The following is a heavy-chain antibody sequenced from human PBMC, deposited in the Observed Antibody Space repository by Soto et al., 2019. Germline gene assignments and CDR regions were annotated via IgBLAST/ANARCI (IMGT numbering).Heavy chain of an antibody. CDR1: GYMFDNYY. CDR2: INPSRGLT. J-gene: IGHJ4*02. Sequence: ASVKVSCKASGYMFDNYYIHWVRQTPGQGLQWIGVINPSRGLTTYAQKFQGRVSMTRDTSTTTVFMELTSLTSEDTAIYYCARDRYGDPLWGQDDFDYWGQGTLVTVSS. D-gene: IGHD4-17*01. V-gene: IGHV1-46*02. CDR3: ARDRYGDPLWGQDDFDY.